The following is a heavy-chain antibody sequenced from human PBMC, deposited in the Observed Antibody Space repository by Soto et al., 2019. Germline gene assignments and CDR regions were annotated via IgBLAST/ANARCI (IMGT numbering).Heavy chain of an antibody. Sequence: QVHLVQSGAEVKKPGASVKVSCKASGYTFTNYDINWVRQAPGQGLEWMGWISTYTGNTNYAQKLQGRVTMTTDTSTSTAYMGLRRLRSDDTAVYYFAGGDYYGSGRPTPGGMDVWGQGTTVTVSS. V-gene: IGHV1-18*01. J-gene: IGHJ6*02. CDR2: ISTYTGNT. D-gene: IGHD3-10*01. CDR3: AGGDYYGSGRPTPGGMDV. CDR1: GYTFTNYD.